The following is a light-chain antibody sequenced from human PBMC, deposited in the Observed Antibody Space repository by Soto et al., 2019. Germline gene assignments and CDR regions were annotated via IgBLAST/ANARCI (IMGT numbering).Light chain of an antibody. Sequence: DIQMTQSPSSLSASVGDRVTITCQASQDINNYLNWYQQKPGKAPKLLIYDASNLETGVPSRFSGNGSGTDFTFTISSLQPEDIAIYYCQRYDDLPLYTFGQGTKLEIK. CDR1: QDINNY. J-gene: IGKJ2*01. CDR3: QRYDDLPLYT. CDR2: DAS. V-gene: IGKV1-33*01.